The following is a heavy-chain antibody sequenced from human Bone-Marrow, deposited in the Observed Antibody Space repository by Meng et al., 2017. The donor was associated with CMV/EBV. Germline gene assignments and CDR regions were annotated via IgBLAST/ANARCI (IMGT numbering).Heavy chain of an antibody. CDR3: ARGQWGRDGYNNTRIDY. V-gene: IGHV4-34*01. CDR2: IDHSGST. D-gene: IGHD5-24*01. J-gene: IGHJ1*01. Sequence: SETLSLTCAVYGGSFSGDYWSWSRQPPGKGLEWIGEIDHSGSTNYNPSLKSPVTISVDTSNNQFSLKLTAVTAADTAVYYCARGQWGRDGYNNTRIDYWGQGTLVTVSS. CDR1: GGSFSGDY.